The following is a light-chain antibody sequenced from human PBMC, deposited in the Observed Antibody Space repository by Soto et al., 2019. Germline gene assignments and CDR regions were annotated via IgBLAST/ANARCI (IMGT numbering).Light chain of an antibody. Sequence: ELVMTQSPATLSVSPGERATLSCRASQSVSSDLAWYQQKPGQAPRLLMYGASARAAGIPARFSGSWSGTEFTLTINSLQSEDYAVCYCQQYNNWPRTFGQGTKVDIK. V-gene: IGKV3-15*01. CDR3: QQYNNWPRT. CDR1: QSVSSD. CDR2: GAS. J-gene: IGKJ1*01.